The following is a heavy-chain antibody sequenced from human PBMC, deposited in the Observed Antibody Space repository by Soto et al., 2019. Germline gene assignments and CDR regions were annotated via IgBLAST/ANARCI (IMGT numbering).Heavy chain of an antibody. CDR2: ISGSGGST. V-gene: IGHV3-23*01. J-gene: IGHJ6*02. CDR1: GFTFSSYA. Sequence: GGSLRLSCAASGFTFSSYAMSWVRQAPGKGLEWVSAISGSGGSTYYADSVKGRFTISRDNSKNTLYLQMNSLRAEDTAVYYCAKKLGTVVTPGDWYYYYGMDVWGQGTTVTVSS. CDR3: AKKLGTVVTPGDWYYYYGMDV. D-gene: IGHD2-21*02.